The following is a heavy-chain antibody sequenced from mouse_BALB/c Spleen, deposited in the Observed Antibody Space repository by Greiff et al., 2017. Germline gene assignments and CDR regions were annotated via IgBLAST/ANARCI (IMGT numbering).Heavy chain of an antibody. CDR2: ISNLAYSI. CDR3: ARAIELFYAMDY. J-gene: IGHJ4*01. CDR1: GFTFSDYG. V-gene: IGHV5-15*02. Sequence: EVMLVESGGGLVQPGGSRKLSCAASGFTFSDYGMAWVRQAPGKGPEWVAFISNLAYSIYYADTVTGRFTISRENAKNTLYLEMSSLRSEDTAMYYCARAIELFYAMDYWGQGTSVTVSS.